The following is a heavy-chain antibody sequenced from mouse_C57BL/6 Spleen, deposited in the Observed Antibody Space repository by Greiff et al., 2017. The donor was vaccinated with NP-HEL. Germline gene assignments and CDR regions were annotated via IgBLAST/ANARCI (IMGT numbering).Heavy chain of an antibody. D-gene: IGHD3-2*02. J-gene: IGHJ4*01. Sequence: VMLVESGPELVKPGASVKISCKASGYAFSSSWMNWVKQRPGKGLEWIGRIYPGDGDTNYNGKFKGKATLTADKSSSTAYMQLSSLTSEDSAVYFCARSGYYYGMDYWGQGTSVTVSS. CDR1: GYAFSSSW. CDR2: IYPGDGDT. V-gene: IGHV1-82*01. CDR3: ARSGYYYGMDY.